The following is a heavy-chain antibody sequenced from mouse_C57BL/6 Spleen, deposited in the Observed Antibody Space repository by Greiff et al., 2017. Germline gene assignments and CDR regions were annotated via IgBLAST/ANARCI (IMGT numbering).Heavy chain of an antibody. CDR2: IDPETGGT. J-gene: IGHJ4*01. D-gene: IGHD2-3*01. CDR1: GYTFTDYE. CDR3: TRRDGYYEAMDY. Sequence: VQLQQSGAELVRPGASVTLSCKASGYTFTDYEMHWVKQTPVHGLEWIGAIDPETGGTAYNQKFKGKDILTADKSSSTADMELRSLTSEDAAVYYCTRRDGYYEAMDYWGQGTSVTVSS. V-gene: IGHV1-15*01.